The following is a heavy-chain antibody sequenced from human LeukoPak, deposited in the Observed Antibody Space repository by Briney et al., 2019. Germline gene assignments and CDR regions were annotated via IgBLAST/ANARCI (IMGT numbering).Heavy chain of an antibody. CDR2: ISGSGGST. CDR3: AKEPYNSGLYYFDY. V-gene: IGHV3-23*01. CDR1: GITFSSYA. Sequence: PGGSLRLSCAASGITFSSYAMSWVRQAPGKGLEWVSFISGSGGSTYYADSVKGRFTISRDNSKNTLFLQMNSLRAEDTALYYCAKEPYNSGLYYFDYWGHGTLVTVSS. J-gene: IGHJ4*01. D-gene: IGHD6-19*01.